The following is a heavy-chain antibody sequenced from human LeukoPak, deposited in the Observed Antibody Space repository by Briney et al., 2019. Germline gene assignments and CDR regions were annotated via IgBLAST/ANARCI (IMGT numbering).Heavy chain of an antibody. CDR2: INHSGST. Sequence: SETLSLTCAVYGGSFSGYYWSWIRQPPGKGLEWIGEINHSGSTNYNPSLKSRVTISVDTSKNQFSLKLSSVTAADTAVYYCASLVPAAIGYNWFDPWGQGTLVTVSS. CDR3: ASLVPAAIGYNWFDP. D-gene: IGHD2-2*01. V-gene: IGHV4-34*01. J-gene: IGHJ5*02. CDR1: GGSFSGYY.